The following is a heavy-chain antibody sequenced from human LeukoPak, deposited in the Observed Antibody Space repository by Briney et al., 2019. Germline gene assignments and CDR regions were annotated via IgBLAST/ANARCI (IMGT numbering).Heavy chain of an antibody. Sequence: SETLSLTCTVSGGSISSYYWGWIRQPPGKGLEWIGSIYYSGTTYYNASLKSRVTISVDTSKDQFSLKLLSSVTAADTAVYYCAREDYGGDWGQGTLVTVSS. CDR1: GGSISSYY. CDR2: IYYSGTT. J-gene: IGHJ4*02. CDR3: AREDYGGD. V-gene: IGHV4-39*02. D-gene: IGHD4-23*01.